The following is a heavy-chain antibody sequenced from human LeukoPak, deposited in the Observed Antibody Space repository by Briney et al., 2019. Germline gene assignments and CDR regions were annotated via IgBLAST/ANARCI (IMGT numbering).Heavy chain of an antibody. D-gene: IGHD3-16*01. Sequence: GSLRLSCVASGFTFSEYWMYWVRQAPGKGLVWVSRLNWDGTTTNYADSVKGRFTISRDNAKNTLYLQMNRLRAEDTAVYYCARGGSGLDYWGQGTLVTVSS. V-gene: IGHV3-74*01. CDR2: LNWDGTTT. CDR1: GFTFSEYW. J-gene: IGHJ4*02. CDR3: ARGGSGLDY.